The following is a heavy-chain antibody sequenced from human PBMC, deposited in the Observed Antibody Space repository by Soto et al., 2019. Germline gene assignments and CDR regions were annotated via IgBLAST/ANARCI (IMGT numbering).Heavy chain of an antibody. J-gene: IGHJ4*02. CDR3: SRGYAEY. D-gene: IGHD5-12*01. Sequence: QVQLVESGGGVVQPGRSLRLSCAASGFTFSSYGMHWVRQAPGKGLEWVAVISYDGSNKYYADSVKGRFTISRDNSKNTLYPQMHSLRAEDTAVYYCSRGYAEYWGQGTLVTVSS. V-gene: IGHV3-30*03. CDR1: GFTFSSYG. CDR2: ISYDGSNK.